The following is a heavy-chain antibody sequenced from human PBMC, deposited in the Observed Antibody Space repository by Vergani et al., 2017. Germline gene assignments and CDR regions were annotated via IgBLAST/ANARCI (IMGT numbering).Heavy chain of an antibody. J-gene: IGHJ6*03. CDR2: ISSSKSYT. CDR1: GFSFSDYY. CDR3: ARDXFPYHDYGDYYYYYMDV. V-gene: IGHV3-11*06. D-gene: IGHD4-17*01. Sequence: VQLVESGGGLVQPGGSLRLSCAASGFSFSDYYMSWIRQAPGKGLEWVSYISSSKSYTNYADSVKGRFTISRDNSKNTLYLQMNSLRAEDTAVYYCARDXFPYHDYGDYYYYYMDVWGKGTTVTVSS.